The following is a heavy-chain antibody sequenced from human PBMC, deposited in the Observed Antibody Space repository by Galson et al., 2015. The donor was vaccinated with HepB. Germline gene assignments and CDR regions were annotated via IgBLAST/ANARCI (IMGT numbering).Heavy chain of an antibody. J-gene: IGHJ4*02. D-gene: IGHD6-6*01. V-gene: IGHV3-11*06. CDR2: ISSSSSYT. Sequence: SLRLSCAASGFTFSDYYMSWIRQAPGKGLEWVSYISSSSSYTNYADSVKGQFTISRDNAKNSLYLQMNSLRAEDTAVYYCAREGFDSSSWGQGTLVTVSS. CDR3: AREGFDSSS. CDR1: GFTFSDYY.